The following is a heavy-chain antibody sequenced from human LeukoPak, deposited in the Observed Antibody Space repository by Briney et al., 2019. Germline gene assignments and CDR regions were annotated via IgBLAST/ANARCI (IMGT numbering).Heavy chain of an antibody. D-gene: IGHD4-17*01. CDR2: ISGSGGST. Sequence: PGGSLRVSCAASGFTLSSYAMSWVRQAPGKGLEWVSAISGSGGSTYYADSVKGRFTISRDNSKNTLYLQMNSLRAEDTAVYYCAKGETFYGDYAPFDYWGQGTLVTVSS. V-gene: IGHV3-23*01. CDR1: GFTLSSYA. CDR3: AKGETFYGDYAPFDY. J-gene: IGHJ4*02.